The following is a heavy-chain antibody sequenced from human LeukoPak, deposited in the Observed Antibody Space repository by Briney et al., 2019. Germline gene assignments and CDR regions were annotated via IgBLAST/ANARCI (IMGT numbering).Heavy chain of an antibody. Sequence: ETLSLTCAVYGGSFSGHYWSWIRQPPGKGLEWVSVIYSGGSTYYADSVKGRFTISRDNSKNTLYLQMNSLRAEDTAVYYCARPRAVLEWLPIYYWGQGTLVTVSS. V-gene: IGHV3-53*01. CDR1: GGSFSGHY. D-gene: IGHD3-3*02. CDR3: ARPRAVLEWLPIYY. J-gene: IGHJ4*02. CDR2: IYSGGST.